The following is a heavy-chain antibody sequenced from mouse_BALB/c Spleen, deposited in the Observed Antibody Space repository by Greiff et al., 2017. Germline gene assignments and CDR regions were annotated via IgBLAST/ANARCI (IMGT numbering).Heavy chain of an antibody. CDR3: ARGITTATAWFAY. CDR2: ISDGGSYT. J-gene: IGHJ3*01. V-gene: IGHV5-4*02. D-gene: IGHD1-2*01. Sequence: DVKLVESGGGLVKPGGSLKLSCAASGFTFSDYYMYWVRQTPEKRLEWVATISDGGSYTYYPDSVKGRFTISRDNAKNNLYLQMSSLKSEDTAMYYCARGITTATAWFAYWGQGTLVTVSA. CDR1: GFTFSDYY.